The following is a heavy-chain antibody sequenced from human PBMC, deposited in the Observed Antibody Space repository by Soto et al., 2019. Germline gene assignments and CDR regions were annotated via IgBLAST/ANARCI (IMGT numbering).Heavy chain of an antibody. D-gene: IGHD3-16*01. Sequence: AGGSLRLSCAASGFTFSSYGIHWVRQAPGKGLEWVAVISDDGRNKYYADPVKGRFTISRDNSKNTLYLQINSLRAEDTAVYYCGRDRDDYIWGSLDSWGQGTLVTVSS. V-gene: IGHV3-30*03. CDR2: ISDDGRNK. J-gene: IGHJ4*02. CDR1: GFTFSSYG. CDR3: GRDRDDYIWGSLDS.